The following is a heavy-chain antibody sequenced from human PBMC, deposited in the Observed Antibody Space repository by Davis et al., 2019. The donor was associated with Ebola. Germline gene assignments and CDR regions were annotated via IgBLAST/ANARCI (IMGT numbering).Heavy chain of an antibody. D-gene: IGHD3-3*01. V-gene: IGHV4-34*01. CDR1: GGSFSGYY. CDR3: ARLGDYDFWSGYYHFDY. J-gene: IGHJ4*02. Sequence: SETLSLTCAVYGGSFSGYYWSWIRQPPGKGLEWIGEINHSGSTNYNPSLKSRVTISVDTSKNQFSLKLSSVTAADTAVYYCARLGDYDFWSGYYHFDYWGQGTLVTVSS. CDR2: INHSGST.